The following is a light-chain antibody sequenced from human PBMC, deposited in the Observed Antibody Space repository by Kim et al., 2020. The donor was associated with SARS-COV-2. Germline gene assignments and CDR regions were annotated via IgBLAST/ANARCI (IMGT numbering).Light chain of an antibody. V-gene: IGKV1-12*01. CDR3: QQANSFPIT. J-gene: IGKJ5*01. CDR2: AAS. Sequence: ATVGGRVTNTFRASQVINSWLAWYQQKPGRATKLLVYAASSLQSGVPSRFSGSGSGTDFTLTISSLQPEDFATYYCQQANSFPITLGQETRLEIK. CDR1: QVINSW.